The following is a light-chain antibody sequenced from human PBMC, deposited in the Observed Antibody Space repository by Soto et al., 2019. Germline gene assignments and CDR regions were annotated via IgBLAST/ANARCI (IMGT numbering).Light chain of an antibody. CDR1: QRISSW. CDR3: QQYETFSGT. Sequence: DIQMTQSPSTLSPSVGDRVTITCRASQRISSWLAWYQQKPGKAPKLLIYKASSLESGVPSRFSGSGSGTNFTLTIASLQPDDFATYYCQQYETFSGTFGPGTKVDIK. V-gene: IGKV1-5*03. CDR2: KAS. J-gene: IGKJ1*01.